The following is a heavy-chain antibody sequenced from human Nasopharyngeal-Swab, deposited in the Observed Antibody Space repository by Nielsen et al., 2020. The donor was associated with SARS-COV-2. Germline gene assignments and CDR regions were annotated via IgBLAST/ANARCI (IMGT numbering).Heavy chain of an antibody. CDR1: GISFNNYG. J-gene: IGHJ3*02. Sequence: GESLKISCTAPGISFNNYGMHWVRQAPGKGLEWGAVISYEGSKKYYEESVEGRFTISRDFSKSTLYLQMNSLTPEDTAMYYCAKANVLFWFGQFKNDGFDIWGQGTMVAVSS. V-gene: IGHV3-30*18. D-gene: IGHD3-10*01. CDR2: ISYEGSKK. CDR3: AKANVLFWFGQFKNDGFDI.